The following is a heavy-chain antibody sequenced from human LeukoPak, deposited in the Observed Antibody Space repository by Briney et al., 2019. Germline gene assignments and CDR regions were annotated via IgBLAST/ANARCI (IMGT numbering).Heavy chain of an antibody. CDR3: ARRPRPSTTLNTGGFWFDT. J-gene: IGHJ5*02. D-gene: IGHD3-10*01. CDR1: GASIGSSSYS. V-gene: IGHV4-39*01. CDR2: IYYSGST. Sequence: SETLSLTCTVSGASIGSSSYSWGWIRQSPGKGLEWIGIIYYSGSTYYNPSLKSRVTMSVDTSNNQFYLTLSSVTAADTAVYYCARRPRPSTTLNTGGFWFDTWGQGTLISVSS.